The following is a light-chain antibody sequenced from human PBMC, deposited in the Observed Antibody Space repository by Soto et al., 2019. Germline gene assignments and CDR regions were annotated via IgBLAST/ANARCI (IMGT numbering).Light chain of an antibody. CDR2: EVS. V-gene: IGLV2-14*01. Sequence: QSVLTQPASVSGSPGQSVTISCTGTSSDVGAYNLVSWYQQYPGKAPKLMIYEVSNRPSGVSNRFSGSKSGNTASLTISGLQAEDEADYYCCTSYEGGGNYVFGTGTKVTVL. CDR1: SSDVGAYNL. J-gene: IGLJ1*01. CDR3: TSYEGGGNYV.